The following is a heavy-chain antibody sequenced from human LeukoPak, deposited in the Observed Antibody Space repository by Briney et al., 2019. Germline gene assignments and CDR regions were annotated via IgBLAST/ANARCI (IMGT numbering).Heavy chain of an antibody. V-gene: IGHV4-61*02. CDR1: GGSISSGSYY. Sequence: PSQTLSLTCTVSGGSISSGSYYWSWIRQPAGKGLEWIGRIYTSGSTNYNPSLKSRVTISVDTSKNQFSLKLSSVTAADTAVYYCARDGYSGNDGLWGQGTLVTVSS. J-gene: IGHJ4*02. CDR2: IYTSGST. CDR3: ARDGYSGNDGL. D-gene: IGHD5-12*01.